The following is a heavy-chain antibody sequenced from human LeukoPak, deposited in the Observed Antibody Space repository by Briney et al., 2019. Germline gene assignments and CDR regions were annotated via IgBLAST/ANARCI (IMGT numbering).Heavy chain of an antibody. CDR3: ARDIDSDIVVVPAASKAPYYYYMDV. CDR2: INWNGGST. D-gene: IGHD2-2*01. Sequence: GGSLRLSCAASGFTFDDYGMSWVRQAPGKGLEWVSGINWNGGSTGYADSVKGRFTISRDNAKNSLYLQMNSLRAEDTAVYYCARDIDSDIVVVPAASKAPYYYYMDVWGKGTTVTVSS. CDR1: GFTFDDYG. J-gene: IGHJ6*03. V-gene: IGHV3-20*04.